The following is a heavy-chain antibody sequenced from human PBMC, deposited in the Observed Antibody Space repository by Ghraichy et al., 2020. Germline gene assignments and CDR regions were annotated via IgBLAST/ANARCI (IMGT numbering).Heavy chain of an antibody. CDR1: GFTFSSYW. CDR3: ASSYGGNSHLDY. D-gene: IGHD4-23*01. CDR2: INSDGSST. J-gene: IGHJ4*02. V-gene: IGHV3-74*01. Sequence: GGSLRLSCAASGFTFSSYWMHWVRQAPGKGLVWVSRINSDGSSTSYADSVKGRFTISRDNAKNTLYLQMNSLRAEDTAVFYCASSYGGNSHLDYWGQGTLVTVSS.